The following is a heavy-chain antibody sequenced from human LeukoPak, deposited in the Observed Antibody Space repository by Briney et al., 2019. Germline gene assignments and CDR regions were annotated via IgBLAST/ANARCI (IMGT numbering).Heavy chain of an antibody. CDR3: ARGLSDRLGSGLILRAFDI. CDR1: GGSFSGYY. J-gene: IGHJ3*02. V-gene: IGHV4-34*01. Sequence: PSETLSLTCAVYGGSFSGYYWSWIRQPPGKGLEWIGEINHSGSTNYNPSLKSRVTISVDTSKNQFSLKLSSVTAADTAVYYCARGLSDRLGSGLILRAFDIWGQGTMVTVSS. D-gene: IGHD2-15*01. CDR2: INHSGST.